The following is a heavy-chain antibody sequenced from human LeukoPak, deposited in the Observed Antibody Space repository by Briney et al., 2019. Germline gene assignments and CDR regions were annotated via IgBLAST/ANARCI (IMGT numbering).Heavy chain of an antibody. J-gene: IGHJ4*02. V-gene: IGHV3-53*01. CDR2: IYSGGNT. CDR3: ARRAGEYSHPYDY. D-gene: IGHD2/OR15-2a*01. Sequence: GGALRLSCAASGFTFSSYDMTWVRQAPGRGLEWVSFIYSGGNTHYSDSVKGRFTISRDNSKNTLYLQMNSLRAEDTAVYYCARRAGEYSHPYDYWGQGTLVTVSS. CDR1: GFTFSSYD.